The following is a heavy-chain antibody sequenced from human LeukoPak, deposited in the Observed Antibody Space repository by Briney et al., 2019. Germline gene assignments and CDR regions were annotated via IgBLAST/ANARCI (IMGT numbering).Heavy chain of an antibody. J-gene: IGHJ5*02. D-gene: IGHD6-6*01. CDR1: GYTFTSYD. V-gene: IGHV1-8*03. CDR3: ARGGSYSSWKLRFDP. Sequence: GASVKVSCKAPGYTFTSYDINWVRQATGQGLEWMGWMNPNSGNTGYAQKFQGRVTITGNTSISTAYMELSSLRSEDTAVYYCARGGSYSSWKLRFDPWGQGTLVTVSS. CDR2: MNPNSGNT.